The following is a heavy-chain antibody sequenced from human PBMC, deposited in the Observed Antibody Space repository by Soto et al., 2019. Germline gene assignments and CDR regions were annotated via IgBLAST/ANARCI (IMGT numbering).Heavy chain of an antibody. CDR2: IYPGDSDT. CDR3: ARHGDTAMGYYYYGMDV. D-gene: IGHD5-18*01. CDR1: GYSFTSYW. V-gene: IGHV5-51*01. Sequence: GESLKISCKGSGYSFTSYWIGWVRQMPGKGLEWMGIIYPGDSDTRYSPSFQGQVTISADKSISTAYLQWSSLKASDTAVYYCARHGDTAMGYYYYGMDVWGQGTTVTVSS. J-gene: IGHJ6*02.